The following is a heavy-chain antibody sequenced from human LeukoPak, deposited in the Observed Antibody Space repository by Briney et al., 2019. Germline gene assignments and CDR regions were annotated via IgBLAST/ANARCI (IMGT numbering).Heavy chain of an antibody. V-gene: IGHV4-4*07. J-gene: IGHJ5*02. CDR2: IYTSGST. CDR1: GGSISSYY. D-gene: IGHD6-13*01. CDR3: ARDLVIAAAAGGFDP. Sequence: PSETLSLTCTVSGGSISSYYWSWIRQPAGKGLEWIGRIYTSGSTNYNPSLKSRVTISVDKSKNQFSLKLSSVTAADTAVYYCARDLVIAAAAGGFDPWGQGTLVTVSS.